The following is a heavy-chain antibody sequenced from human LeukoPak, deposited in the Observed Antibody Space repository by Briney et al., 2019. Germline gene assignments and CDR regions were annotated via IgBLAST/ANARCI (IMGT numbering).Heavy chain of an antibody. V-gene: IGHV4-59*08. D-gene: IGHD3-16*01. CDR2: IYYSGST. CDR1: GGSISSYY. CDR3: ARHGRERASRNQGDTFDI. Sequence: SETLSLTCTVSGGSISSYYWSWIRQPPGKGLEWIGYIYYSGSTNYNPSLNSRATVSVDTSNHHFSLKLKSVTAADTAVYFCARHGRERASRNQGDTFDIWGQGTVVIVSS. J-gene: IGHJ3*02.